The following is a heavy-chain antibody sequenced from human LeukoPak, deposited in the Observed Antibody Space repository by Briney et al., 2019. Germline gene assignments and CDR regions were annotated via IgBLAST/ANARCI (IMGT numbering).Heavy chain of an antibody. Sequence: GGSLRLSCAPSVFTFSDYYMSWIRQAPGKGLEWVAYITSSGDDIYYADSVKGRFTISRDNAKNALFLRMSSLRVEDTATYDCASDLVATSGDFWGQGTLVSVSS. CDR2: ITSSGDDI. CDR3: ASDLVATSGDF. CDR1: VFTFSDYY. J-gene: IGHJ4*02. D-gene: IGHD5-12*01. V-gene: IGHV3-11*01.